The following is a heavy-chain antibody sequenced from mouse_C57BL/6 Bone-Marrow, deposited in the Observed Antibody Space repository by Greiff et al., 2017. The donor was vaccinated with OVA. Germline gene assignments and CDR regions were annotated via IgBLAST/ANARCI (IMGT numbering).Heavy chain of an antibody. CDR2: IYPRSGNT. Sequence: VQLQQSGAELARPGASVKLSCKASGYTFTSYGISWVKQRTGQGLEWIGEIYPRSGNTYYNEKFKGKATLTADKSSSTAYMELRSLTSEDSAVYFCARSYYYRGYFDVWGTGTTVTVSS. D-gene: IGHD2-12*01. CDR3: ARSYYYRGYFDV. CDR1: GYTFTSYG. V-gene: IGHV1-81*01. J-gene: IGHJ1*03.